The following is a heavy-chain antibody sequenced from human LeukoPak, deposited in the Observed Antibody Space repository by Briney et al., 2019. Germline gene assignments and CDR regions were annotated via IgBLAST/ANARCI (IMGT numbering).Heavy chain of an antibody. Sequence: SETLSLTCTVSGGSISSGDYYWSWIRQPPGKGLEWIGYIYYSGSTYYNPSLKSRVTISVDTSKNQFSLKLSSVTAADTAVYYCARETPSDGLERSNMDVWGKGTTVTVSS. J-gene: IGHJ6*03. CDR3: ARETPSDGLERSNMDV. CDR1: GGSISSGDYY. D-gene: IGHD1-1*01. V-gene: IGHV4-30-4*02. CDR2: IYYSGST.